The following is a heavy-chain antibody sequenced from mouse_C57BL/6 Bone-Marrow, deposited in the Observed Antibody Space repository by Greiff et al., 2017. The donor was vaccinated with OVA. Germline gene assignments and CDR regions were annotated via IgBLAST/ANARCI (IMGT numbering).Heavy chain of an antibody. J-gene: IGHJ3*01. CDR2: IYPGDGDT. CDR1: GYAFSSYW. CDR3: ARSVDSSEFAY. Sequence: QVQLKQSGAELVKPGASVKISCKASGYAFSSYWMNWVKQRPGKGLEWIGQIYPGDGDTNYNGKFKGKATLTADKSSSTAYMQLSSLTSEDSAVYFCARSVDSSEFAYWGQGTLVTVSA. V-gene: IGHV1-80*01. D-gene: IGHD3-2*02.